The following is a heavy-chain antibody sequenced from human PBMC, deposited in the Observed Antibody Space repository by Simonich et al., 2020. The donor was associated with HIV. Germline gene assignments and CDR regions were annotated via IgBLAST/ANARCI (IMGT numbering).Heavy chain of an antibody. CDR3: ARAWGGVAGTWGLDY. CDR2: VHSDGITT. J-gene: IGHJ4*02. Sequence: EYGGGLVQPGGSLTLSCAASGFTFSGYWMHWLRQAPGKGLVWVSRVHSDGITTTYADSVKGRFTISRDNAKNTLYLQMNSLRAEDTAVYYCARAWGGVAGTWGLDYWGQGTLVTVSS. V-gene: IGHV3-74*01. CDR1: GFTFSGYW. D-gene: IGHD6-19*01.